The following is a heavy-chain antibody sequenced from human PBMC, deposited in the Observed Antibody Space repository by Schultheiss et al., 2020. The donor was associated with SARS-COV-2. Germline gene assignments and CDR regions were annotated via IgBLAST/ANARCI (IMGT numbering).Heavy chain of an antibody. CDR2: INHSGST. Sequence: SQTLSLTCTVSGGSVSSVSYYWSWIRQPPGKGLEWIGEINHSGSTNYNPSLKSRVTISVDTSKYQFSLKLNSVTAADTAVYYCARGGSHIDYWGQGTLVTVSS. D-gene: IGHD3-16*01. CDR1: GGSVSSVSYY. CDR3: ARGGSHIDY. J-gene: IGHJ4*02. V-gene: IGHV4-39*07.